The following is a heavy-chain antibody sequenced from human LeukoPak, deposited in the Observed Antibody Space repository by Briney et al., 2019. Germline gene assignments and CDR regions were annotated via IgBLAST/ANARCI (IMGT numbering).Heavy chain of an antibody. D-gene: IGHD4-17*01. CDR2: INPIRGGT. CDR3: ARGIYGDYASDY. Sequence: ASVKVSCKASGYTFTGHYIHWVRQAPGQGLEWMGRINPIRGGTNYAQKFQGRVTMTRDTSIGTAYMELSRLRSDDTAVYYCARGIYGDYASDYWGQATLVTVSS. CDR1: GYTFTGHY. J-gene: IGHJ4*02. V-gene: IGHV1-2*06.